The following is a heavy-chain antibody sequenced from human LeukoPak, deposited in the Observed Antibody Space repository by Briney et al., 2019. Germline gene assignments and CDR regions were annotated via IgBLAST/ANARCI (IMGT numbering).Heavy chain of an antibody. V-gene: IGHV3-53*01. Sequence: PGGSLRLSCAGSGFTVSSNYMSWVRQAPGKGLEWVSVIYSGGSTYYADSVKGRFTISRDNSKNTLYLQMNSLRAEDTAVYYCARAGDGGSSYGDYGYAFDIWGQGTMVTVSS. CDR3: ARAGDGGSSYGDYGYAFDI. J-gene: IGHJ3*02. CDR2: IYSGGST. CDR1: GFTVSSNY. D-gene: IGHD4-17*01.